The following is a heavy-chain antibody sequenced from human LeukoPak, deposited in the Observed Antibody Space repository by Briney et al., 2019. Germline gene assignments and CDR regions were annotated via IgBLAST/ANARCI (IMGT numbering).Heavy chain of an antibody. CDR3: ARGNYNNGWMKQATDH. D-gene: IGHD6-19*01. J-gene: IGHJ5*02. CDR1: GGSFGGYY. Sequence: SETLSLTCGDYGGSFGGYYWSWSRQPPGKGLEWIGEINHTGDTNHNPSLKSRVTMSVDTSKKQFSLTLSSVTAADTAVYYCARGNYNNGWMKQATDHWGQGTQVTVSS. CDR2: INHTGDT. V-gene: IGHV4-34*01.